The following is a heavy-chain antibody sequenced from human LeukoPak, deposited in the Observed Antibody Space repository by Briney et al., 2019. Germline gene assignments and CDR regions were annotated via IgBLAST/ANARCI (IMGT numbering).Heavy chain of an antibody. CDR1: GFTFNNAW. CDR3: TTVPGLVPRYYCMDV. V-gene: IGHV3-15*01. CDR2: IKSKTDNGTI. J-gene: IGHJ6*03. D-gene: IGHD6-6*01. Sequence: MTGGSLRLSCAASGFTFNNAWMSWVRQAPGKGLDWVGRIKSKTDNGTIDYAAPVKGRFTISRDDSKNTLYLQMNSLKTEDTAVYYCTTVPGLVPRYYCMDVWGKGTTVTVSS.